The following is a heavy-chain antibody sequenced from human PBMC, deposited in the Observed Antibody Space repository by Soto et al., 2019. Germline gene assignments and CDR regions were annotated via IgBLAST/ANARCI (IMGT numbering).Heavy chain of an antibody. Sequence: SETLSLTCTVSGGSISSYYWSWIRQPPGKGLEWIGYIYYSGSTNYNPSLKSRVTISVDTSKNQFSLKLSSVTAADTAVYYCARATGYSDYWSQGTLVTVSS. D-gene: IGHD6-13*01. CDR1: GGSISSYY. CDR2: IYYSGST. J-gene: IGHJ4*02. V-gene: IGHV4-59*12. CDR3: ARATGYSDY.